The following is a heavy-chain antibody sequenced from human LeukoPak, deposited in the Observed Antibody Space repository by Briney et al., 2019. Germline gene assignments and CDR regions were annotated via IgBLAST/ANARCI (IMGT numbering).Heavy chain of an antibody. V-gene: IGHV4-4*07. D-gene: IGHD5-18*01. Sequence: SETLSLTCTVSGGSISSYYWSWIRQPAGKGLEWIGRIYTSGSTNYNPSLKSRVTMSVDTSKNQFSLKLSSVTAADTAVYYCARGIRAGYCYYYYMDVWGKGTTVTVSS. CDR2: IYTSGST. CDR1: GGSISSYY. J-gene: IGHJ6*03. CDR3: ARGIRAGYCYYYYMDV.